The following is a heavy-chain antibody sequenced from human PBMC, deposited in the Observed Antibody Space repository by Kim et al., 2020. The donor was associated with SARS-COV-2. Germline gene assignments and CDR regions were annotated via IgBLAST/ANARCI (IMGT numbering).Heavy chain of an antibody. CDR1: VFTVSSNY. CDR3: ARGGYYDRYGMDV. J-gene: IGHJ6*02. V-gene: IGHV3-53*01. D-gene: IGHD3-22*01. CDR2: IYSGGST. Sequence: GGSLRLSCAASVFTVSSNYMSWVRQAPGKGLEWVSVIYSGGSTYYADSVKGRFTISRDNSKNTLYLQMNSLRAEDTAVYYCARGGYYDRYGMDVWGQGTTVTVSS.